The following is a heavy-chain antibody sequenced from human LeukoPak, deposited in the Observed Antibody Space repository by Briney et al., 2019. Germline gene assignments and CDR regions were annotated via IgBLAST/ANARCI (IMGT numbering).Heavy chain of an antibody. CDR1: GFTFSSYG. CDR2: ISGSGGST. J-gene: IGHJ5*02. D-gene: IGHD3-9*01. Sequence: GGSLRLSCAASGFTFSSYGMSWVRQAPGKGLEWVSAISGSGGSTYYADSVKGRFTISRDNSKNTLYLQMNSLRAEDTAVYYCAKGLYYDILTGYYRHTPFDPWGQGTLVTVSS. V-gene: IGHV3-23*01. CDR3: AKGLYYDILTGYYRHTPFDP.